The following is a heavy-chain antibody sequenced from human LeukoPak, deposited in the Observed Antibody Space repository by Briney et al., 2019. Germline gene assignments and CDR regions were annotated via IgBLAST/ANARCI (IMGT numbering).Heavy chain of an antibody. Sequence: SETLSLTCTVSGGSISSYYWSWIRQPPGKGLEWIGRIYTSGSTNYNPSLKSRVTMSVDTSKNQFSLKLSSVTAADTAVYYCARGIGYSSSWYGEDYYYYMDVWGKGTTVTISS. CDR2: IYTSGST. CDR3: ARGIGYSSSWYGEDYYYYMDV. J-gene: IGHJ6*03. D-gene: IGHD6-13*01. V-gene: IGHV4-4*07. CDR1: GGSISSYY.